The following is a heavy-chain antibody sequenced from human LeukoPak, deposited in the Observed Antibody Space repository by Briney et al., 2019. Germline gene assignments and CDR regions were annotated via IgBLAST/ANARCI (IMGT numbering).Heavy chain of an antibody. Sequence: SETLSLTCTVSGGSISSYYWSWIRQPPGKGLEWIGYIYYGGSTNYNPSLKSRVTISVDTSKNQFSLKLSSVTAADTAVYYCARHYPYGGKNQYFQHWGQGTLVTVSS. D-gene: IGHD4-23*01. CDR2: IYYGGST. J-gene: IGHJ1*01. CDR3: ARHYPYGGKNQYFQH. CDR1: GGSISSYY. V-gene: IGHV4-59*08.